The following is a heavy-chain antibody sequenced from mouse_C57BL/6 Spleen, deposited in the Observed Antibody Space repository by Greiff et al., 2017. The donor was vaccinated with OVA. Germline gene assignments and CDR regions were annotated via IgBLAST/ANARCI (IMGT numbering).Heavy chain of an antibody. V-gene: IGHV1-39*01. CDR3: ARRGDYDYGDNAMDY. J-gene: IGHJ4*01. CDR2: INPNEGTT. D-gene: IGHD2-4*01. CDR1: GYSFTDYN. Sequence: VQLQQSGAELVKPGASVKISCKASGYSFTDYNMNWVKQSNGKSLEWIGVINPNEGTTRYNQKFKGKATLTVDTSSSTAYMQLNSLTSEDSAVYYCARRGDYDYGDNAMDYWGQGTSVTVSS.